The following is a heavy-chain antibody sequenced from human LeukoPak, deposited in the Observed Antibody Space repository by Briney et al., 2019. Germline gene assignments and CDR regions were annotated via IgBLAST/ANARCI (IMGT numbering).Heavy chain of an antibody. J-gene: IGHJ4*02. D-gene: IGHD6-6*01. CDR3: ARHRAYSSSSPFDY. Sequence: KPSETLSLTCSVSGGSISSLYWSWIPQPPGKGLERIGYIYYTGSTNYNPSLKSRVTMFVDMSKNQFSLRLSSVTAADTAVYYCARHRAYSSSSPFDYWGQGTLVTVSS. CDR1: GGSISSLY. V-gene: IGHV4-59*08. CDR2: IYYTGST.